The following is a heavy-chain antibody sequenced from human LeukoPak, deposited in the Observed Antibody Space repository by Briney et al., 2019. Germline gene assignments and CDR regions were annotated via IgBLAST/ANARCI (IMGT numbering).Heavy chain of an antibody. CDR1: GGSISSGSYY. V-gene: IGHV4-61*02. J-gene: IGHJ6*03. Sequence: SETLSLTCTVSGGSISSGSYYWSWIRQPAGKGLEWIGRIYTSGSTNYNPSLKSRVTISVDTSKNQFSLKLSSVTAADTAVYYCARVGSTCSGGSCYPYYYYYYMDVWGKGTTVTVSS. CDR3: ARVGSTCSGGSCYPYYYYYYMDV. CDR2: IYTSGST. D-gene: IGHD2-15*01.